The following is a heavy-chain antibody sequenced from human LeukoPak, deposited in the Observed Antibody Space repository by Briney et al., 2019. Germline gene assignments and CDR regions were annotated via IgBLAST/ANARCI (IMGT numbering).Heavy chain of an antibody. D-gene: IGHD2-21*01. CDR2: IIPIFGTA. V-gene: IGHV1-69*05. CDR1: GGTFSSYA. Sequence: SVKVSCKASGGTFSSYAISWVRQAPGQGLEWLGRIIPIFGTANYAQKFQGRVTITTDESTSTAYMELSSLRSEDTAVYYCARAMLIQRSVFDYWGQGTLVTVSS. J-gene: IGHJ4*02. CDR3: ARAMLIQRSVFDY.